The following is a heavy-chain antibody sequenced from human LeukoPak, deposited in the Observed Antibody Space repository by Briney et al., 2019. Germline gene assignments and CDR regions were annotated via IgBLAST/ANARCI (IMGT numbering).Heavy chain of an antibody. CDR3: ARSPQFQTPVFDY. J-gene: IGHJ4*02. V-gene: IGHV3-30-3*01. CDR2: IAYDGNNK. CDR1: GFTFSSYA. Sequence: PGGSLRLSCAASGFTFSSYAMHWVRQAPGKGLEWVAVIAYDGNNKYYADSVKGRFTICRDNSKNTLYLQMNSLRAEDTAVYYCARSPQFQTPVFDYWGQGTLVTVSS.